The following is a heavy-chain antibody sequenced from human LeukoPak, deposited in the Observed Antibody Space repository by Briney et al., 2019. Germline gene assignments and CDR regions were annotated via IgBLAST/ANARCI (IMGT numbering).Heavy chain of an antibody. D-gene: IGHD3-22*01. CDR2: ITPNSGAT. Sequence: ASVKVSCKASGYIFTSYSISWVRQAPGQGLEWMGWITPNSGATKYAQKFRGRVSMTRDTSINTAYMELSRLRSDDTAIYYCARVSRFYYDSSGDFDYWGQGTLVTVSS. J-gene: IGHJ4*02. CDR1: GYIFTSYS. CDR3: ARVSRFYYDSSGDFDY. V-gene: IGHV1-2*02.